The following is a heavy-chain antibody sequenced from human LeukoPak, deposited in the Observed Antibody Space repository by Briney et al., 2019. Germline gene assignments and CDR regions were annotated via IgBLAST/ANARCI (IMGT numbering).Heavy chain of an antibody. CDR2: ISWNSGSI. Sequence: GGSLRLSCAASGFTFDDYAMHWVRQAPGKGLEWVSGISWNSGSIGYADSVKGRFTISRGNAKNSLYLQMNSLRAEDTALYYCAKGSSSGPWDYWGQGTLVTVSS. D-gene: IGHD6-19*01. J-gene: IGHJ4*02. V-gene: IGHV3-9*01. CDR1: GFTFDDYA. CDR3: AKGSSSGPWDY.